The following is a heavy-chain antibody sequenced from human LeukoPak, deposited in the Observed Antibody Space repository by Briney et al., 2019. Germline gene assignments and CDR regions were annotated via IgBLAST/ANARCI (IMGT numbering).Heavy chain of an antibody. D-gene: IGHD4-17*01. Sequence: GGSLRLSCAASGFTFSSHWMHWVRQAPGKGLVCVARIKSDGTYRDYGDSVRGRFTISRDNAKDTLYLQMNSLRAEDTAVYYCVRDDGSYGVDDWGQGTPVTVSS. CDR3: VRDDGSYGVDD. CDR2: IKSDGTYR. J-gene: IGHJ4*02. CDR1: GFTFSSHW. V-gene: IGHV3-74*01.